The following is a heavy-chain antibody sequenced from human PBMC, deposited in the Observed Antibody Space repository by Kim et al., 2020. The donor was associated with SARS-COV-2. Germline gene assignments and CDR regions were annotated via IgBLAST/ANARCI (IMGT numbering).Heavy chain of an antibody. Sequence: PIFRTANYAQQFQGRVKIAADESASTAYMGLSSLRSEDTDVYYCARVLRKAFDIWGQGTMVTVSS. CDR2: PIFRTA. D-gene: IGHD1-26*01. J-gene: IGHJ3*02. CDR3: ARVLRKAFDI. V-gene: IGHV1-69*01.